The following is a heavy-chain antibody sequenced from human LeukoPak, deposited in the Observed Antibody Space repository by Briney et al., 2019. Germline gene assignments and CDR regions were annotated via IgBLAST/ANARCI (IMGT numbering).Heavy chain of an antibody. Sequence: GGSLRLSCAASGFTFSSYWMHWVRQAPGKGLVWVSRINSDGSSTSYADSVKGRFTISRDNSENTLYLQMNGLTNEDTTTYYCAKDRTNFYYYMDVWGKGTTVTVSS. J-gene: IGHJ6*03. CDR2: INSDGSST. CDR1: GFTFSSYW. CDR3: AKDRTNFYYYMDV. V-gene: IGHV3-74*01.